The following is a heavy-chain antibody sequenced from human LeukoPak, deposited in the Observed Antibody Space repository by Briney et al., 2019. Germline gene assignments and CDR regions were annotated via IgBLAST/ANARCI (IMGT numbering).Heavy chain of an antibody. Sequence: GGSLRLSCAASGFTFSDYYMSWIRQAPGKGLEWVSYISSSGSTIYYADSVKGRFTISRDNAKNSLYLQMNSLRAEDTAVYYCAKDFIGAGSSYYFDYWGQGTLVTVSS. D-gene: IGHD3-10*01. V-gene: IGHV3-11*01. CDR2: ISSSGSTI. CDR1: GFTFSDYY. J-gene: IGHJ4*02. CDR3: AKDFIGAGSSYYFDY.